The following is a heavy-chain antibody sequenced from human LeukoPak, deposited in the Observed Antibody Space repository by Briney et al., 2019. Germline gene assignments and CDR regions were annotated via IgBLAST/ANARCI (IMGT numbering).Heavy chain of an antibody. D-gene: IGHD1-20*01. Sequence: SETLSLTCTVSGGSISSYYWSWIRQPPGKGLEWIGYIYYSGSTNYNPSLKSRVTISVDTSKNQFSLKLSSVTAADTAVYYCARARKWNDAFDIWGQGTMVTVSS. CDR1: GGSISSYY. CDR3: ARARKWNDAFDI. V-gene: IGHV4-59*01. CDR2: IYYSGST. J-gene: IGHJ3*02.